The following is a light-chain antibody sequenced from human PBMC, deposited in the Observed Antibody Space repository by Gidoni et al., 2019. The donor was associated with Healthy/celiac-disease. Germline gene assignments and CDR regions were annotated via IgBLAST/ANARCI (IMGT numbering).Light chain of an antibody. Sequence: QLVLTQSPSASASLRASVKLTCTLSSGHSSYAIAWHQQQPEKGPRYLMKLNSDGSHSKGDGIPDRFLGSSSGAERYLTISSLQSEDEADYYCQTWGTGKGVFGGGTKLTVL. CDR3: QTWGTGKGV. CDR2: LNSDGSH. CDR1: SGHSSYA. V-gene: IGLV4-69*01. J-gene: IGLJ3*02.